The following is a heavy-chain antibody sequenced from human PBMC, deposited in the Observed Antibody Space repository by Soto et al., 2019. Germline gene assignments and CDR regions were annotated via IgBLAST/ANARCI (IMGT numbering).Heavy chain of an antibody. CDR1: GFTFSTYS. V-gene: IGHV3-48*04. Sequence: GGSLRLSCAASGFTFSTYSMNWVRQAPGKGLEWVSYVSNKNSIYADSVKGRFTISRDNGKKSLYLQMNRLRAEDTAVYFCARDHNFDQAPHRFDMWGQGTMVTVSS. CDR3: ARDHNFDQAPHRFDM. D-gene: IGHD3-9*01. J-gene: IGHJ3*02. CDR2: VSNKNS.